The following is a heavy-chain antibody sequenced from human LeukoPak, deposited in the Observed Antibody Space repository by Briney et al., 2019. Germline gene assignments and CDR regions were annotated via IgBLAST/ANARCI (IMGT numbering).Heavy chain of an antibody. V-gene: IGHV3-23*01. J-gene: IGHJ4*02. D-gene: IGHD7-27*01. CDR2: ITTSDGNT. CDR3: AKDGGLWVSAHWGDS. Sequence: GGSLRLSCAASGLTFSSYTMSWVRQAPGKGLEWVSTITTSDGNTYYADSVKGRFTVSRDNSKNTLFLQMNSLRAEDTAVYYCAKDGGLWVSAHWGDSWGRGTLVTVST. CDR1: GLTFSSYT.